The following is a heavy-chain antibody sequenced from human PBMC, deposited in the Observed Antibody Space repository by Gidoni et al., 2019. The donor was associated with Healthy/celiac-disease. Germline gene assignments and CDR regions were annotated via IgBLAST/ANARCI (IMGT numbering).Heavy chain of an antibody. D-gene: IGHD2-21*01. Sequence: EVQLVESGGGLVQPGRSLRLSCAASGFPFDYYAMHWVRQAPGKGLEWVSGISWNSGSIGYADSVKGRFTISRDNAKNSLYLQMNSLRAEDTALYYCAKDIFLGRGAPTYGMDVWGQGTTVTVSS. V-gene: IGHV3-9*01. CDR2: ISWNSGSI. CDR1: GFPFDYYA. CDR3: AKDIFLGRGAPTYGMDV. J-gene: IGHJ6*02.